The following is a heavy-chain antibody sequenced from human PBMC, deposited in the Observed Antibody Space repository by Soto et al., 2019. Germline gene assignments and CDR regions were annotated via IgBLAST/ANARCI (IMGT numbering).Heavy chain of an antibody. CDR2: IYYSGST. CDR1: GGSISSGGYY. Sequence: SETLSLTCTVSGGSISSGGYYWSWIRQHPGEGLEWIGYIYYSGSTYYNPSLKSRVTISVDTSKNQFSLKLSSVTAADTAVYYCARRPTSDYWFDPWGQGTLVTVSS. J-gene: IGHJ5*02. V-gene: IGHV4-31*03. CDR3: ARRPTSDYWFDP.